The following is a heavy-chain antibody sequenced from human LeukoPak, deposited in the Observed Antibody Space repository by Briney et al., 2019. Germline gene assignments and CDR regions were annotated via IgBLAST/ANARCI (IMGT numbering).Heavy chain of an antibody. CDR2: ISYDGSNK. CDR3: GRGDSSGYNDY. D-gene: IGHD3-22*01. Sequence: GGSLRLSCAASGFTFSSYAMHWVSQAPGKGLEWVAVISYDGSNKYYADSVKGRFTISRDNSKNTVYLQVNSLRGEDTAVYYCGRGDSSGYNDYWGQGTLVTVSS. J-gene: IGHJ4*02. CDR1: GFTFSSYA. V-gene: IGHV3-30-3*01.